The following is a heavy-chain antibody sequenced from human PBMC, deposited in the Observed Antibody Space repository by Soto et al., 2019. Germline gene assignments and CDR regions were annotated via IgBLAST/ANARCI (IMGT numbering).Heavy chain of an antibody. Sequence: GGSLRLSCAASGFTLSSYAMNWVRQAPGKGLEWVSVISGSGVITYYADSVKGRFTISRDNSKNTLYLQMNSLRADDTAVYYCARDMSGGTYNYYYGMDVWGQGTTVTVSS. V-gene: IGHV3-23*01. CDR2: ISGSGVIT. D-gene: IGHD1-26*01. CDR3: ARDMSGGTYNYYYGMDV. CDR1: GFTLSSYA. J-gene: IGHJ6*02.